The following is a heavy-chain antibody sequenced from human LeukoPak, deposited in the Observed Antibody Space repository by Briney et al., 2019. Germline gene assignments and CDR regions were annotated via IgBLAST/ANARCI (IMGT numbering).Heavy chain of an antibody. CDR2: IYYSGST. J-gene: IGHJ4*02. Sequence: SETLSLTCTVSGGSISNSRYYWGWIRQPPGKGLEWIGNIYYSGSTFYNPSLKSRITISADTSKNQFSLKLNSVTAADTAVYYCARQTGSGLFILPGGQGTLVTVSS. D-gene: IGHD3/OR15-3a*01. CDR1: GGSISNSRYY. CDR3: ARQTGSGLFILP. V-gene: IGHV4-39*01.